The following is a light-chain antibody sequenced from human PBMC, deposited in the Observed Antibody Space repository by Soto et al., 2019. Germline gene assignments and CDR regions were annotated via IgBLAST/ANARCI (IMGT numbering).Light chain of an antibody. CDR3: QSYDSSLSGPVV. Sequence: QSVLTQPPSVSGAPGQRVTISCTGSSSNIGAGYDVHWYQQLPGTAPKLLIYGNSNRPSGVPDRLSGSQSDTSASLAITGLQAEDETDYYCQSYDSSLSGPVVFGGGTKLTVL. CDR1: SSNIGAGYD. J-gene: IGLJ2*01. CDR2: GNS. V-gene: IGLV1-40*01.